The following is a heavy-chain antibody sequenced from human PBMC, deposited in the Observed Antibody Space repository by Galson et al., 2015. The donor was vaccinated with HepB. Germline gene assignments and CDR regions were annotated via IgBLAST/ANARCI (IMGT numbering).Heavy chain of an antibody. CDR3: ATEQQLVRSDYDYYYYGMDV. V-gene: IGHV1-24*01. CDR1: GYTLTDLS. CDR2: FDPEDGET. J-gene: IGHJ6*02. Sequence: SVKVSCKVSGYTLTDLSMHWVRQAPGKGLEWVGGFDPEDGETIYAQKFQGRVTMTEDTSTDTVYMELSSLRSEDTAVYYCATEQQLVRSDYDYYYYGMDVWGQGTTVTVSS. D-gene: IGHD6-13*01.